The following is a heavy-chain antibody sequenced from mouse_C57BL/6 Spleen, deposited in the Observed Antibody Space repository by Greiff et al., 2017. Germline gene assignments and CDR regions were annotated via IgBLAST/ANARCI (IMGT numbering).Heavy chain of an antibody. Sequence: EVQLQQSGPELVKPGASVKISCKASGYTFTDYYMNWVKQSHGKSLEWIGDINPNNGGTSYNQKFKGKATLTVDKSSSTAYMELRSLTSEDSAVYYCARSGGRGYYAMDYWGQGTSVIVSS. CDR3: ARSGGRGYYAMDY. V-gene: IGHV1-26*01. CDR2: INPNNGGT. J-gene: IGHJ4*01. CDR1: GYTFTDYY. D-gene: IGHD1-1*01.